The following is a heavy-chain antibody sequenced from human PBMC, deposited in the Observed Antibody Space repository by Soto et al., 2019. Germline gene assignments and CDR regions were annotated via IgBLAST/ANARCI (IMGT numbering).Heavy chain of an antibody. Sequence: SQTLSLPCAISGDRVSSNSAAWNWIRQSPSRGLEWLGRTYYRSKWYNDYAVSVQSRITINPDTSKNQFALQLNSVTPEDTAVYYCARSVYYDSGRTSSYYYYGMDVWGQGTTVTVS. D-gene: IGHD3-10*01. CDR1: GDRVSSNSAA. CDR2: TYYRSKWYN. CDR3: ARSVYYDSGRTSSYYYYGMDV. V-gene: IGHV6-1*01. J-gene: IGHJ6*02.